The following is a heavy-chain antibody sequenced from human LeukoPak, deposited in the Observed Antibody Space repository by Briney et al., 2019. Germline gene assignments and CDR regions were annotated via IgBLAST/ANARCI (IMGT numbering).Heavy chain of an antibody. CDR3: ARGVRLVRLLWFGATYNWFDP. J-gene: IGHJ5*02. Sequence: SETLSLTCAVYGGSFSGYQWSWFRQSPGKGLEWIGEINDSGNSNYNPALKSRVTISVDTSKNQFSLRLSSVTAADTAVYYCARGVRLVRLLWFGATYNWFDPWGQGTLVTVSS. D-gene: IGHD3-10*01. V-gene: IGHV4-34*01. CDR1: GGSFSGYQ. CDR2: INDSGNS.